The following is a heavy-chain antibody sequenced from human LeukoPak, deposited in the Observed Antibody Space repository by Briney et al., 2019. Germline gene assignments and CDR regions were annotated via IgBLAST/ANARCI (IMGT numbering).Heavy chain of an antibody. CDR2: ISYSGSA. CDR1: GGSISDSY. Sequence: SETLSLTCIVSGGSISDSYWSFIRQPPGRGLEWIGSISYSGSAYYNPSLKSRAAISLHTSNNEFSLRLTSVTAADTAIYYCARHPPSCSGATCNAGLDVWGQGTTVTVSS. CDR3: ARHPPSCSGATCNAGLDV. V-gene: IGHV4-59*08. J-gene: IGHJ6*02. D-gene: IGHD2-15*01.